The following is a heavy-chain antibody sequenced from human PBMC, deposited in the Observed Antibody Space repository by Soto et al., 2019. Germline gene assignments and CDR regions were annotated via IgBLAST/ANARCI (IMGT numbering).Heavy chain of an antibody. CDR2: ISYTESDK. CDR1: GFTCSNYA. Sequence: QVQLVESGGGVVQPGRSLRLSCAASGFTCSNYAMHWVRQGPGEGLEWVAVISYTESDKRYADSVKGRFTISRDNSKNTLYLQMTSLRADDTAVYYCVRHKNRDLHYWGQGSLVTVSS. V-gene: IGHV3-30-3*01. CDR3: VRHKNRDLHY. J-gene: IGHJ4*02.